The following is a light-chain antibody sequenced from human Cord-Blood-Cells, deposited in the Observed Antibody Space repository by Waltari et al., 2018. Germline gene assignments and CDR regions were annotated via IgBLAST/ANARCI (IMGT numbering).Light chain of an antibody. V-gene: IGLV2-14*01. CDR2: EVS. CDR1: SSDVGGYNY. CDR3: SSYTSSSTYV. Sequence: QSALTQPAPVSGSPGQSITISCTGTSSDVGGYNYVSWYQQHPGKAPKLMIYEVSNRPSGVSNRFSGSKSGNTASPTISGLQAEDEADYDCSSYTSSSTYVFGTGTKVTVL. J-gene: IGLJ1*01.